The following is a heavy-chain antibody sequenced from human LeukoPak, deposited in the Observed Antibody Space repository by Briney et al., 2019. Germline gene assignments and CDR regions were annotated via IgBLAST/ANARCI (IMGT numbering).Heavy chain of an antibody. Sequence: GGSLRLSCAASGFTFSSNGMNWVRQAPGKGLEWVSFIYSGGSTYYADSVKGRFTISSDNSKNTLYLQMNSLRVEDTAVYYCARVGEGAAKDWGQGTLVTVSS. V-gene: IGHV3-53*01. D-gene: IGHD1-26*01. CDR2: IYSGGST. CDR1: GFTFSSNG. CDR3: ARVGEGAAKD. J-gene: IGHJ4*02.